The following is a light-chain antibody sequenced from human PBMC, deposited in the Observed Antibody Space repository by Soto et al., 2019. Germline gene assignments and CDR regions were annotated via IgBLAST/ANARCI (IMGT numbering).Light chain of an antibody. CDR1: QGIGTS. CDR2: AAS. Sequence: IQLTQSPSSLSASVGDRVTVTCRASQGIGTSLAWYQQKPGKAPKVLIYAASTLLSGVPSRFSGSGSGTEFSLTISSLQPEDFATYYCQQLDSYPRTFGQGTKVDIK. V-gene: IGKV1-9*01. CDR3: QQLDSYPRT. J-gene: IGKJ1*01.